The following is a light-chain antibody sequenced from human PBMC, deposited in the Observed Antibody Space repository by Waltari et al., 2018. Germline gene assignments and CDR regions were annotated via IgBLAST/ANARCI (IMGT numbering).Light chain of an antibody. Sequence: EIVLTPSPGTLSLSPGERATLSCRASQSLSVAYLAWYQQKSGQAPRLLIYGASYRATAIPDRFSGSGSGTDFTLTISRLEPEDFAVYYCQQYHTPPATFGQGTKLEIK. CDR1: QSLSVAY. CDR2: GAS. J-gene: IGKJ2*01. V-gene: IGKV3-20*01. CDR3: QQYHTPPAT.